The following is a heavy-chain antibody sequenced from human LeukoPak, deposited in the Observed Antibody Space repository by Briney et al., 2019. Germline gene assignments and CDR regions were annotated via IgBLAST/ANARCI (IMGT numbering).Heavy chain of an antibody. CDR2: INSDGSRR. D-gene: IGHD2-15*01. J-gene: IGHJ5*02. CDR3: TRGGYCGADNCYSGGDYFDP. Sequence: GGSLRLSCAASGFNVSIYWMHWVRQAPGKGLVWVPRINSDGSRRMYADSVKGRFTISRDNAKNTLYLQMNSLRAEDTATYFCTRGGYCGADNCYSGGDYFDPWGQGTLVTVSS. V-gene: IGHV3-74*03. CDR1: GFNVSIYW.